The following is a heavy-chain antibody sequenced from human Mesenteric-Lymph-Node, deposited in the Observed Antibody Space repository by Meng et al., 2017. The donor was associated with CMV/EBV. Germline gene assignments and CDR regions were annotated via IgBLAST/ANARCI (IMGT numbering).Heavy chain of an antibody. Sequence: ASGGSISSSSYYWGWIRQPPGKGLEWIGSTSYSGSSYYSPSLKSRVTISVDTSKNQFSLKLSSVTAADTAMYYCARASGYYYSDFDYWGQGILVTVSS. CDR3: ARASGYYYSDFDY. CDR2: TSYSGSS. D-gene: IGHD3-22*01. J-gene: IGHJ4*02. V-gene: IGHV4-39*01. CDR1: GGSISSSSYY.